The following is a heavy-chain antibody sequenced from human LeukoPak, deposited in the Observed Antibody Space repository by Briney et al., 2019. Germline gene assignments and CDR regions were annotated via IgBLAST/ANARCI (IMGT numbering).Heavy chain of an antibody. CDR2: INNDGSTI. CDR1: GFTFSSYW. D-gene: IGHD2-15*01. Sequence: GGSLRLSCAASGFTFSSYWVHWVRQAPGKGLEWVSRINNDGSTINYADSVKGRFTISRDNAENTLYLQMNSLRAEDTAIYFCARAGYYRFDYWGQGTLVTASS. CDR3: ARAGYYRFDY. V-gene: IGHV3-74*01. J-gene: IGHJ4*02.